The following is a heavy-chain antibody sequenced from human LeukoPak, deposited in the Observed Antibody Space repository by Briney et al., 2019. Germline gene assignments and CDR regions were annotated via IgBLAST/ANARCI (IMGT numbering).Heavy chain of an antibody. J-gene: IGHJ6*02. V-gene: IGHV1-18*01. CDR3: ARDGDGSSWLGYYYYGMDV. Sequence: LWASVKVSCKASGYTFTSYGISWVRQAPGQGLEWMGWISAYNGNTNYAQKLQGRVTMTTDTSTSTAYMELRSLRSDDTAVYYCARDGDGSSWLGYYYYGMDVWGQGTTVTVSS. D-gene: IGHD6-13*01. CDR2: ISAYNGNT. CDR1: GYTFTSYG.